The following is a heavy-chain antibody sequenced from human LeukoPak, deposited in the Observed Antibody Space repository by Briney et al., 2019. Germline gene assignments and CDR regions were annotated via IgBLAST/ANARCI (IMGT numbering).Heavy chain of an antibody. J-gene: IGHJ4*02. Sequence: RWASVKVSCKASGYTFTSYGISWVRQAPGQGLEWMGWINPNSGGTNYAQKFQGRVTMTRDTSISTAYMELSRLRSDDTAVYYCAGEAYIAAAGLFWGQGTLVTVSS. D-gene: IGHD6-13*01. CDR1: GYTFTSYG. CDR2: INPNSGGT. CDR3: AGEAYIAAAGLF. V-gene: IGHV1-2*02.